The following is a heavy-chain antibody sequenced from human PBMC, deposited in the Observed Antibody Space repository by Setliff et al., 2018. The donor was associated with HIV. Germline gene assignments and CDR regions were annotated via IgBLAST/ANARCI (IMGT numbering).Heavy chain of an antibody. J-gene: IGHJ6*04. D-gene: IGHD6-19*01. CDR2: INPNSGGT. CDR1: GYTFIAYY. Sequence: ASVKVSCKASGYTFIAYYMHWVRQAPGQGLEWMGRINPNSGGTKYGQKFRGRVTMTRDTSISTAYMEINRLRSDDTAVYYCARGWATGADSSPLDVWGKGTTVTVSS. V-gene: IGHV1-2*06. CDR3: ARGWATGADSSPLDV.